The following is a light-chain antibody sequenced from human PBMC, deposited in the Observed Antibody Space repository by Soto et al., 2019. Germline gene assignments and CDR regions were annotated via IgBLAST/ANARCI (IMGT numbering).Light chain of an antibody. Sequence: DIQMTQSPSSVSASVGDRVTITCRASQGTSSRLAWYQQKPGKAPNLLIYAASSLQSGVPSRFSGSGSETDFTLTIGSLQPVDFATYYRQQSNSFPLTFGWGTNVDIK. J-gene: IGKJ3*01. CDR1: QGTSSR. CDR3: QQSNSFPLT. CDR2: AAS. V-gene: IGKV1-12*01.